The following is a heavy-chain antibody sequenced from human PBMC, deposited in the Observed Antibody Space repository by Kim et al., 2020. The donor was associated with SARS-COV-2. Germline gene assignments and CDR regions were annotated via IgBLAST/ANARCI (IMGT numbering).Heavy chain of an antibody. J-gene: IGHJ4*02. D-gene: IGHD3-22*01. V-gene: IGHV3-33*01. CDR2: SRT. Sequence: SRTYYADSEEGRFTVSRDYSNNTLSLQINSLRAEDTALYYCARESSGYPDYWGQGTLVTVSS. CDR3: ARESSGYPDY.